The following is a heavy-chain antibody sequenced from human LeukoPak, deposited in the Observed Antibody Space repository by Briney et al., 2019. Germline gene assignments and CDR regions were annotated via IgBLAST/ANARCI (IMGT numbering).Heavy chain of an antibody. CDR3: ARVVTAIPTLFDY. CDR1: GGCISSGDYY. V-gene: IGHV4-30-4*01. CDR2: IYYSGST. Sequence: PSQTLSLTCTVSGGCISSGDYYWSWIRQPPGKGLEWIGYIYYSGSTYYNPSLKSRVTISVDTSKNQFSLKLSSVTAADTAVYYCARVVTAIPTLFDYWGQGTLVTVSS. J-gene: IGHJ4*02. D-gene: IGHD2-21*02.